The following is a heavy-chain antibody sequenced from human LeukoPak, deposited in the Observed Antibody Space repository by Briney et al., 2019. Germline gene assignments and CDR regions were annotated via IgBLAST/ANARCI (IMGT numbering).Heavy chain of an antibody. CDR3: AILYSSSPLDY. CDR2: ISGSGNST. CDR1: GFTFSSYA. D-gene: IGHD6-6*01. J-gene: IGHJ4*02. Sequence: GGSLRLSWAAPGFTFSSYAMNWVRQAPGKGLEWVSTISGSGNSTYYADSVKGRFTISRDNSKNTLYLQMNSLRAEDTAIYYCAILYSSSPLDYWDQGTLVTVSS. V-gene: IGHV3-23*01.